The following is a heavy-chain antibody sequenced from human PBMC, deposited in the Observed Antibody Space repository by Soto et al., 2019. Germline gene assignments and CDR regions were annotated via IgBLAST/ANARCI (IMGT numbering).Heavy chain of an antibody. CDR1: GFTFRTYS. CDR3: ARDYSSRSYYFDY. V-gene: IGHV3-48*01. CDR2: ISSSSSTI. J-gene: IGHJ4*02. D-gene: IGHD6-13*01. Sequence: EVQLVESGGGLVQPGGSLRLSCAASGFTFRTYSMNWVRQAPGKGLEWVSYISSSSSTIYSADSVKGRFTISRDNAKNSLYLQMNSLRAEDTAVYYCARDYSSRSYYFDYWGQGTLVTVSS.